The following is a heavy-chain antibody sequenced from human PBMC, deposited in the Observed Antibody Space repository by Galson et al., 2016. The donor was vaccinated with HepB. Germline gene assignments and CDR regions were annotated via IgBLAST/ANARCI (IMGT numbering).Heavy chain of an antibody. CDR3: ARVWCTSEGTCHSRFDP. CDR1: GGSLRGHS. Sequence: SETLSLTCAIYGGSLRGHSWTWIRQPPGKGLEWIGEVYRTGITNYNPSLKSRVTISIDTSQTQFSLKLMSVTAADTAIYYCARVWCTSEGTCHSRFDPWGQGTLVTVSS. CDR2: VYRTGIT. D-gene: IGHD2-8*02. J-gene: IGHJ5*02. V-gene: IGHV4-34*01.